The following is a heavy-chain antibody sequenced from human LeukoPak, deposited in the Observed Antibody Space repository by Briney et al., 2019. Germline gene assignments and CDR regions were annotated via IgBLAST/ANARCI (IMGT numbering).Heavy chain of an antibody. CDR3: ARHGTIFGVAEVGY. CDR1: GGSINNYY. CDR2: IYSTGIT. D-gene: IGHD3-3*01. Sequence: SETLSLTCTISGGSINNYYWSWIRQPPEKGLELIGYIYSTGITNYNPSLKSRVAISVDTSRNQFSLKLSSVTAADTAVYYCARHGTIFGVAEVGYWGQGTLVTVSS. J-gene: IGHJ4*02. V-gene: IGHV4-59*08.